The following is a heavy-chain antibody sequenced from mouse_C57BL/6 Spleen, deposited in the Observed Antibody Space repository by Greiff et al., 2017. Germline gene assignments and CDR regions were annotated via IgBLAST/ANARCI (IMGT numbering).Heavy chain of an antibody. Sequence: EVQGVESGGDLVKPGGSLKLSCAASGFTFSSYGMSWVRQTPDQRLEWVATISTGGSYTYYPDSVKERITISRDNAKNTLYLQMSSLKSEDTAMYYCARHTSNYVEDAMDYWGQGTSVTVSS. CDR1: GFTFSSYG. CDR2: ISTGGSYT. CDR3: ARHTSNYVEDAMDY. D-gene: IGHD2-5*01. V-gene: IGHV5-6*01. J-gene: IGHJ4*01.